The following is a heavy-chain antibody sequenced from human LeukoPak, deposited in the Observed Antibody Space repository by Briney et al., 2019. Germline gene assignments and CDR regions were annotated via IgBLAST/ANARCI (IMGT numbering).Heavy chain of an antibody. V-gene: IGHV1-18*01. J-gene: IGHJ4*02. CDR2: ISGDNGNT. CDR1: GYTFTSYG. CDR3: ARDCDRSGYYCY. D-gene: IGHD3-22*01. Sequence: ASVNVSCKASGYTFTSYGITWVRQAPGQGLEWMGWISGDNGNTYYAQKLQGRVTMTTDTSTSTAYMELRSLRSDDTAVYYCARDCDRSGYYCYWSQGTLVTVSS.